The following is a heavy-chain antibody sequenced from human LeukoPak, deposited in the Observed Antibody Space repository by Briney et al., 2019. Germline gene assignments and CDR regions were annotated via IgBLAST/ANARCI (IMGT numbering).Heavy chain of an antibody. CDR3: ARPPLGYCTGGSCSFDP. Sequence: GGSLRLSCATSGFTFSNYWMNWVRQAPGKGLEWVATIKQDGSQTYYVDSVKGRFTIPRDNAKNSLYLRMSNLRGEDTAVYYCARPPLGYCTGGSCSFDPWGQGTLVTVSS. J-gene: IGHJ5*02. D-gene: IGHD2-15*01. V-gene: IGHV3-7*01. CDR1: GFTFSNYW. CDR2: IKQDGSQT.